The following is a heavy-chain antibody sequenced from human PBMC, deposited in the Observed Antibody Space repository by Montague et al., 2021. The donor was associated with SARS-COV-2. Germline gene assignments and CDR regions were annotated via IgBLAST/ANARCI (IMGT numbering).Heavy chain of an antibody. V-gene: IGHV4-38-2*02. D-gene: IGHD4/OR15-4a*01. CDR1: GGSISSGSY. J-gene: IGHJ4*02. Sequence: SETLSLTCTVSGGSISSGSYWGWIRQPRGKGLEWIGTSDHSGITYYSPSLKSRVTISLDTSKNQFSLNLDSVTASDTAMYYCARVISAVAGANFYFDYWGQGTLVTVSS. CDR3: ARVISAVAGANFYFDY. CDR2: SDHSGIT.